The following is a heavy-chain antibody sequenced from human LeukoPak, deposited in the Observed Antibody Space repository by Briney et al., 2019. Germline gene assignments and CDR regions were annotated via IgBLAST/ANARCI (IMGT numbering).Heavy chain of an antibody. J-gene: IGHJ4*02. D-gene: IGHD3-3*01. V-gene: IGHV4-34*01. CDR2: INHSGST. Sequence: SETLSLTCAVYGGSFSGYYWSWIRQPPGKGLEWIGEINHSGSTNYNPSLKSRATISVDTSKNQFSLKLSSVTAADTAVYYCARGTSSYDFWSGYYTGCFDYWGQGTLVTVSS. CDR3: ARGTSSYDFWSGYYTGCFDY. CDR1: GGSFSGYY.